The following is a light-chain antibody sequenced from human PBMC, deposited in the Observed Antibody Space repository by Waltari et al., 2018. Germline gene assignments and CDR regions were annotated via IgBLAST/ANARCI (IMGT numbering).Light chain of an antibody. J-gene: IGLJ2*01. CDR3: QSADSSGTYVL. Sequence: SYELTQPPSESVPPGQTARITCSGDALPKQYTYWYQQKPGQAPVLVMYGDTGRPPGIPERFSGASSGTTVTLTISGVQAEDEADFYCQSADSSGTYVLFGGGTKLTVL. CDR2: GDT. V-gene: IGLV3-25*03. CDR1: ALPKQY.